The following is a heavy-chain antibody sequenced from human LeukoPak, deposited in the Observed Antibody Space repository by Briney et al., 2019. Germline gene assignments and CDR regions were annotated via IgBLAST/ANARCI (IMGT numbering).Heavy chain of an antibody. CDR2: IIPILGIA. Sequence: SVKVSCKASGGTFSSYAISWVRQAPGQGLEWMGRIIPILGIANYAQKFQGRVTITADKSTSTAYMELSSLRSEDTAVYYCAREDGYNPKYYYGMDVWGQGTTVTVSS. V-gene: IGHV1-69*04. J-gene: IGHJ6*02. D-gene: IGHD5-24*01. CDR1: GGTFSSYA. CDR3: AREDGYNPKYYYGMDV.